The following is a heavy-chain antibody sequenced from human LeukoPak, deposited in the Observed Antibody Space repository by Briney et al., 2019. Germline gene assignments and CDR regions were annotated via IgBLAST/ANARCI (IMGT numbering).Heavy chain of an antibody. Sequence: PSETLSLTCNVSGGSINDYYWSWIRQPPGKGLEWIAWIYYSGSTNYNPSLKSRVTISVDTSKNQFSLKLTSVTAADTAVYYCARVDSSDAGNFDYWGQGTLVTVSS. CDR2: IYYSGST. J-gene: IGHJ4*02. V-gene: IGHV4-59*08. CDR3: ARVDSSDAGNFDY. D-gene: IGHD2-15*01. CDR1: GGSINDYY.